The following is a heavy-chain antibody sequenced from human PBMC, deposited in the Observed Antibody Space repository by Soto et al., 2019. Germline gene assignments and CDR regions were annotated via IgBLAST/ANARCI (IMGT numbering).Heavy chain of an antibody. D-gene: IGHD3-22*01. Sequence: GASVKVSCKASGGTFSSYAISWVRQAPGQGLEWMGGIIPIFGTANYAQKFQGRVTITADKSTSTAYMELSSLRSEDTAVYYCARDLNTYYDSSGYPQDYWGQETLVTVSS. V-gene: IGHV1-69*06. CDR2: IIPIFGTA. J-gene: IGHJ4*02. CDR1: GGTFSSYA. CDR3: ARDLNTYYDSSGYPQDY.